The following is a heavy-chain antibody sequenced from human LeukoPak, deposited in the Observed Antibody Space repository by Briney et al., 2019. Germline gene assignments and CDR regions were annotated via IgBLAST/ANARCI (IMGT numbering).Heavy chain of an antibody. CDR1: GYTFTVYY. Sequence: ASVKVSCKASGYTFTVYYLHWVRQAPGQGLEWMGWIDPNSGDTNYAQDFQGRVTMTRDTSISTAYMELSRLRSDDTAVYYCARGDIVIGPTTMWPEYYFDYWGQGTLVTVSS. J-gene: IGHJ4*02. CDR2: IDPNSGDT. V-gene: IGHV1-2*02. D-gene: IGHD2-2*01. CDR3: ARGDIVIGPTTMWPEYYFDY.